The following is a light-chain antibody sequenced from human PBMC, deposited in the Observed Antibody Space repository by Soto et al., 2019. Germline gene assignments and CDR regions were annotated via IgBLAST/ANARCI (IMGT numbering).Light chain of an antibody. J-gene: IGLJ2*01. CDR2: LNSDGSH. CDR3: QTWGTGIVV. CDR1: SGHSSYA. V-gene: IGLV4-69*01. Sequence: QLVLTQSPSASASLGASVKLTCTLSSGHSSYAIAWQQQQPEKGPRYLMKLNSDGSHSKGDGIPDRFSGSSSGAERYLTISSLQSEDEADYYWQTWGTGIVVFGGGTKLTVL.